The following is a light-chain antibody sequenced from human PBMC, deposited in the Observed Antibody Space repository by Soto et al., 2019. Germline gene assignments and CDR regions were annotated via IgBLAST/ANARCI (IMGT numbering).Light chain of an antibody. V-gene: IGLV4-69*01. J-gene: IGLJ1*01. CDR1: SGHSSYA. Sequence: QLVLPQSPSASASLGASVKFTCTLSSGHSSYAIAWHQQQPEKGPRYLMKLNSDGSHSKGDGIPDRFSGSSSGAERYLTISSLQSEDEADYYCQTWGTGIHVFGTGTKVTVL. CDR3: QTWGTGIHV. CDR2: LNSDGSH.